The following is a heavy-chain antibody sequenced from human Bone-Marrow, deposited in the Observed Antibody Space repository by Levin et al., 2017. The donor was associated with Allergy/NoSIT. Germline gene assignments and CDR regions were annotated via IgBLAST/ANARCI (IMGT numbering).Heavy chain of an antibody. V-gene: IGHV3-23*01. CDR3: AKCSSGCMMGQGIDN. Sequence: PGESLKISCAASGFRFSDYAMVWVRQVPGKGLEWVSSIDGAGVYAFYSDSVKGRFTISRDNSKNTLLLQMNSLRDEDTAVYYCAKCSSGCMMGQGIDNWGQGTLVTVSS. J-gene: IGHJ4*02. CDR2: IDGAGVYA. CDR1: GFRFSDYA. D-gene: IGHD2-8*01.